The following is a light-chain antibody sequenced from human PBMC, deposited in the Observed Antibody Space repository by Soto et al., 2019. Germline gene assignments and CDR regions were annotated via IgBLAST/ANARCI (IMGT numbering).Light chain of an antibody. V-gene: IGKV1-39*01. J-gene: IGKJ5*01. CDR2: VAS. CDR3: QHRSSWPIT. Sequence: DIQMTQSPSSLSASVGDRVTITCRASQSISRYLNWYQQKPGKAPNLLIYVASSLQSEVPSRFSGSGSGTDFTLTISSLEPEDFAVYYCQHRSSWPITFGQGTRLEIK. CDR1: QSISRY.